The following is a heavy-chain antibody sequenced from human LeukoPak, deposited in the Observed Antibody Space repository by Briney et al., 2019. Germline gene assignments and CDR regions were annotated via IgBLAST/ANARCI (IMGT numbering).Heavy chain of an antibody. Sequence: PSETLSLTCSVSGGSIGGYYWSWVRQTPGKGLEWIGCIYYSGSTDYSPSLKSRVTISVDTSKNHFSLRLNSVTAADTAVYYCARRSAFLNAFDIWGQGTLVTVSS. V-gene: IGHV4-59*01. CDR1: GGSIGGYY. J-gene: IGHJ3*02. CDR2: IYYSGST. CDR3: ARRSAFLNAFDI.